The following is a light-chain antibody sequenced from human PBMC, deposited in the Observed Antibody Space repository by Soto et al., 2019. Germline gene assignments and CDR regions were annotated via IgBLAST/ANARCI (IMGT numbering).Light chain of an antibody. J-gene: IGLJ2*01. CDR3: AAWDDSLTGHVV. Sequence: QSVLTQPPSVSGAPGQRVTISCTGNNSNIGAGSGVNWYQQFPNRAPKLLIYANTHRPSGVPDRFSGSTSATSASLAITGLQSEDEALYYCAAWDDSLTGHVVFGGGTKLTVL. CDR2: ANT. CDR1: NSNIGAGSG. V-gene: IGLV1-40*01.